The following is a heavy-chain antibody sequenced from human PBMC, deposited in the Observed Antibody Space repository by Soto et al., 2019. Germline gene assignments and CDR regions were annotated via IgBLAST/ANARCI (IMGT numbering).Heavy chain of an antibody. CDR2: IYHRGNT. CDR1: GGSISSDDYS. V-gene: IGHV4-30-2*01. CDR3: AISPKGTTLATHLDY. Sequence: QLQLQESGSGLVQPSQTLSLTCAVSGGSISSDDYSWSWIRQPPGKGLEWIGYIYHRGNTYYNPSLKCRVTISLGTSKNEFSLNLSSVTAAETAVYYCAISPKGTTLATHLDYWGQGALVTVSA. D-gene: IGHD4-17*01. J-gene: IGHJ4*02.